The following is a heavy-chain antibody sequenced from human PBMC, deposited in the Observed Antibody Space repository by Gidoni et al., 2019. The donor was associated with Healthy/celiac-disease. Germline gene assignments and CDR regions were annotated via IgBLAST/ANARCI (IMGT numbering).Heavy chain of an antibody. D-gene: IGHD4-17*01. V-gene: IGHV3-74*01. CDR1: AFPFSSYW. CDR3: GRDLMTTVPD. J-gene: IGHJ4*02. CDR2: INSDGSST. Sequence: EVQLVESGGGLVQPGGSLRLSCAASAFPFSSYWMHWVRQAPGKGLVGVSRINSDGSSTSYADSVKGRFTISRDNAKNTLYLQMNSLRAEDTAVYYCGRDLMTTVPDWGQGTLVTVSS.